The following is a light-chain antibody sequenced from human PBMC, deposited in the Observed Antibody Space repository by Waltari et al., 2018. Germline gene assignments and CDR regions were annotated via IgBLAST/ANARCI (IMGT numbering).Light chain of an antibody. CDR2: GAS. CDR1: QSVSRA. V-gene: IGKV3-20*01. CDR3: QEDVTVPAT. Sequence: DIVLTQSPGSLSLSPGDRVTLSCRASQSVSRALAWCQQKPGQAPRLLIYGASSMATGIPDRFSGSGSGTDFSLTISSLEPEDFGVYYCQEDVTVPATFGQGTKVEI. J-gene: IGKJ1*01.